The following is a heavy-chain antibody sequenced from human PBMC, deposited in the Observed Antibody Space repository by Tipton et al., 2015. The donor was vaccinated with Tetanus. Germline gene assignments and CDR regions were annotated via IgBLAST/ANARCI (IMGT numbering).Heavy chain of an antibody. V-gene: IGHV4-31*03. Sequence: TLSLTCTVSGGSISSGGYYWNWIRQHPGRGLEWIGYFYYSGSSYYNPSLKSRATISADTSKNQFSLRLSSVTAADTAVYYCARDMRGEGGGWYTDYWGQGTLVTVSS. J-gene: IGHJ4*02. CDR1: GGSISSGGYY. CDR2: FYYSGSS. D-gene: IGHD6-19*01. CDR3: ARDMRGEGGGWYTDY.